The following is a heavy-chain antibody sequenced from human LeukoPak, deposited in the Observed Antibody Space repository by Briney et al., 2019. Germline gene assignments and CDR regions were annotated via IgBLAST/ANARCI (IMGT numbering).Heavy chain of an antibody. V-gene: IGHV1-46*01. CDR2: INPSGGST. D-gene: IGHD3-10*02. Sequence: FXXXYXXWVXXXPXXXXXXXXXINPSGGSTSYAQKFLDRDTMTSDTSTSTFYMELRSLRSEDTAVYYCARAPITDSYVGIDFDYWGQGTLVTVSS. CDR1: FXXXY. CDR3: ARAPITDSYVGIDFDY. J-gene: IGHJ4*02.